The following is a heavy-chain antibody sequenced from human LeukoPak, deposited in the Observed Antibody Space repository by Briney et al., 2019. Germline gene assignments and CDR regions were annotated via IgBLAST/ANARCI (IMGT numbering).Heavy chain of an antibody. V-gene: IGHV4-39*07. CDR3: ASEKEGSSSGFDY. CDR2: IYYSGST. J-gene: IGHJ4*02. Sequence: SETLSLTCTVSGGSISSSSYYWGWIRQPPGKGLEWIGSIYYSGSTYYNPSLKSRVTISVDTSKNQFSLKLSSVTAADTAVHYCASEKEGSSSGFDYWGQGTLVTVSS. D-gene: IGHD6-6*01. CDR1: GGSISSSSYY.